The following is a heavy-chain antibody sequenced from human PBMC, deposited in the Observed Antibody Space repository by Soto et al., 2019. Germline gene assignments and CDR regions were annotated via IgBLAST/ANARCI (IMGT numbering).Heavy chain of an antibody. D-gene: IGHD6-19*01. J-gene: IGHJ6*02. Sequence: LRLSCAASGFTFSSYGMHWVRQAPGKGLEWVAVIWYDGSNKYYADSVKGRFTISRDNSKNTLYLQMNSLRAEDTAVYYCARDQAVAGKGKGYYGMDVWGQGTTVTVSS. V-gene: IGHV3-33*01. CDR3: ARDQAVAGKGKGYYGMDV. CDR1: GFTFSSYG. CDR2: IWYDGSNK.